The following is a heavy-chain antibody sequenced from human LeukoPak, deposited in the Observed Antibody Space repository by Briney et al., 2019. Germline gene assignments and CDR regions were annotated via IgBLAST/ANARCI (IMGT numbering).Heavy chain of an antibody. Sequence: SETLSLTCAVYGGSFSGYYWSWIRQPPGKGLEWIGEINHSGSTNYNPSLKSRVTISVDTSKNQFSLKLSSVTAADTAVYYCARVLSAVGTIDYWGQGTLVTVSS. CDR1: GGSFSGYY. J-gene: IGHJ4*02. CDR3: ARVLSAVGTIDY. D-gene: IGHD6-13*01. V-gene: IGHV4-34*01. CDR2: INHSGST.